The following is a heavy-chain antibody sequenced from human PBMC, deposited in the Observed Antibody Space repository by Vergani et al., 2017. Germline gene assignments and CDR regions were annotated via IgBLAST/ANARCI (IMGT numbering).Heavy chain of an antibody. V-gene: IGHV4-34*01. J-gene: IGHJ6*03. CDR1: SGSFTSYH. Sequence: QVQLQQWGGGLLKPSETLSLTCVVNSGSFTSYHWTWIRQSPGGGLEWVGDIDHTGRPDYNPSLKSRLTMSVDKSRNQFSLTLNSVTATDTAIYFCARVNTETNGHLYYYYYMDVWGQGTAVTVS. CDR2: IDHTGRP. D-gene: IGHD4-11*01. CDR3: ARVNTETNGHLYYYYYMDV.